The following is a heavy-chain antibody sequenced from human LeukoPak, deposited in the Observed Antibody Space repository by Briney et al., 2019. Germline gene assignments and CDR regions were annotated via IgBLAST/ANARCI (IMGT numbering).Heavy chain of an antibody. D-gene: IGHD3-16*01. CDR1: GFTFSSYE. CDR2: ISSSGTTI. CDR3: ARALGVDY. Sequence: PGGSLRLSCAASGFTFSSYEMNWVRQAPGKGLEWISYISSSGTTIYYADSVKGRFTISRDNAKNSVYLQMNSLTAEDTAVYYCARALGVDYWGQGTLVTVSS. V-gene: IGHV3-48*03. J-gene: IGHJ4*02.